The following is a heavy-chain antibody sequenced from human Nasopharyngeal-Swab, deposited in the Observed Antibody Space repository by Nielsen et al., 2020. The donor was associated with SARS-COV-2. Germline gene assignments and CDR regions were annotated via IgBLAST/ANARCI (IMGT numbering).Heavy chain of an antibody. CDR1: GGSISSGGYY. Sequence: LSLTCTVSGGSISSGGYYWSWIRQHPGKGLEWIGYIYYSGSTYYNPSLKSRVTISVDTSKNQFSLKLSSVTAADTAVYYCARRDVRITIFGVVHDAFDIWGQGTMVTVSS. D-gene: IGHD3-3*01. V-gene: IGHV4-31*03. CDR2: IYYSGST. J-gene: IGHJ3*02. CDR3: ARRDVRITIFGVVHDAFDI.